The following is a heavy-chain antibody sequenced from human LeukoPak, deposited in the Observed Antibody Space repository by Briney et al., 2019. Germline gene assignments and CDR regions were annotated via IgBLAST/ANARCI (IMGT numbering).Heavy chain of an antibody. J-gene: IGHJ4*02. CDR1: GGSISSYY. D-gene: IGHD3-9*01. CDR3: ARTRYYDSYYFDY. Sequence: SETLSLTCTVSGGSISSYYWSWIRQPPGKGLEWIGYIYYSGSTNYNPSLKSRVTISIDTSKNQFSLKLSSVTAAVTAVYYCARTRYYDSYYFDYWGRGTLVTVSS. CDR2: IYYSGST. V-gene: IGHV4-59*08.